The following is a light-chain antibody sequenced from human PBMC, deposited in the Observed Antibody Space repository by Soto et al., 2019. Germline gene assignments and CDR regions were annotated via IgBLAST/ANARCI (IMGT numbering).Light chain of an antibody. J-gene: IGKJ1*01. Sequence: DIVLTQSPGTLSLSPGERATLSCRASQSVSSSSLAWYQQKPGQAPRLLIYGASSRATGIPDRFSGSGSGTDFNLIISRLEPKDFAVYYCQQYGSSPVTFGQGT. CDR3: QQYGSSPVT. V-gene: IGKV3-20*01. CDR1: QSVSSSS. CDR2: GAS.